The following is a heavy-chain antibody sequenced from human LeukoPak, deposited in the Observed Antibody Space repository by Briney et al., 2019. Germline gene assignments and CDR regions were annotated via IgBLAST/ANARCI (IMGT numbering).Heavy chain of an antibody. J-gene: IGHJ6*03. CDR1: GGTFSSYA. CDR2: IIPIFGTA. D-gene: IGHD6-13*01. Sequence: ASVNVSCKASGGTFSSYAISWVRQAPGQGLEWMGGIIPIFGTANYAQKFQGRVTITTDESTSTAYMELSSLRSEDTAVYYCALGSSWSNYYYYYYMDVWGKGTTVTVSS. CDR3: ALGSSWSNYYYYYYMDV. V-gene: IGHV1-69*05.